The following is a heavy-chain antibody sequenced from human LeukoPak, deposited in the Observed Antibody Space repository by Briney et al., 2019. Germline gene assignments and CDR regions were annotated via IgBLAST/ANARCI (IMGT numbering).Heavy chain of an antibody. Sequence: GRSLRLSCAASGFAFGGYVMHWVRQAPGKGLEWVAKIAYDGSKRQYADSVKGRFTISRDNSKNTVDLQMSSLGGEDTAVYYCARDRKEQQRYDAFNIWGQGTMVTVSS. J-gene: IGHJ3*02. CDR3: ARDRKEQQRYDAFNI. V-gene: IGHV3-30*03. CDR1: GFAFGGYV. CDR2: IAYDGSKR. D-gene: IGHD6-13*01.